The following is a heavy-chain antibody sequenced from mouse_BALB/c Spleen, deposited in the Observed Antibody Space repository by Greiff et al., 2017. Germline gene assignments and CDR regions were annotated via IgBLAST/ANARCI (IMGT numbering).Heavy chain of an antibody. V-gene: IGHV1-54*03. Sequence: QVQLKQSGAELVRPGTSVKVSCKASGYAFTNYLIEWVKQRPGQGLEWIGVINPGSGGTNYNEKFKGKATLTADKSSSTAYMQLSSLTSDDSAVYFCARPIYDGYGWGQGTLVTVSA. J-gene: IGHJ3*02. D-gene: IGHD2-3*01. CDR2: INPGSGGT. CDR3: ARPIYDGYG. CDR1: GYAFTNYL.